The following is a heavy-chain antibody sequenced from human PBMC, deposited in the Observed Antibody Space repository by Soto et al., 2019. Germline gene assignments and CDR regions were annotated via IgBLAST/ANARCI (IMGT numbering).Heavy chain of an antibody. CDR1: GYSFTSYW. CDR3: ARLTLNQLLSLPFQYYYYMDV. CDR2: IYPGDSDT. Sequence: PGESLKISCKGSGYSFTSYWIGWVRQMPGKGLEWMGIIYPGDSDTRYSPNFQGQVTISADKPISTAYLQWSSLKASDTAMYYCARLTLNQLLSLPFQYYYYMDVWGKGTTVTVSS. V-gene: IGHV5-51*01. J-gene: IGHJ6*03. D-gene: IGHD2-2*01.